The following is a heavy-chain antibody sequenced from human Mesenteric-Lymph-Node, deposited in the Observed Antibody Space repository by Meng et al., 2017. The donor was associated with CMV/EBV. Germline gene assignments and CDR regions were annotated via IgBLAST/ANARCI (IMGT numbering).Heavy chain of an antibody. Sequence: AQLQQWGAGLLKPSDTLSLTCAVYGGSFSGYYWSWIRQPPGKGLEWIGEINHSGSTNYNPSLKSRVTISVDTSKNQFSLKLSSVTAADTAVYYCARHQRWLKSEGGFNYWGQGTLVTVSS. CDR1: GGSFSGYY. J-gene: IGHJ4*02. D-gene: IGHD4-23*01. V-gene: IGHV4-34*01. CDR3: ARHQRWLKSEGGFNY. CDR2: INHSGST.